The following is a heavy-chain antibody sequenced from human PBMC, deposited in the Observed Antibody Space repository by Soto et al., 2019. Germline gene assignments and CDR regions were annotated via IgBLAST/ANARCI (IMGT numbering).Heavy chain of an antibody. Sequence: QVQLQESGPGLVKPSGTLSLTCAVSGGSISSSNWWSWVRQPPGKGLEWIGEIYHSGSTNYNPSLKSPVTISVDKSKNPFSRQLSSVTAADTAVYYCARWMEGDSFDYWGQGALVTVSS. CDR2: IYHSGST. CDR1: GGSISSSNW. D-gene: IGHD1-1*01. CDR3: ARWMEGDSFDY. V-gene: IGHV4-4*02. J-gene: IGHJ4*02.